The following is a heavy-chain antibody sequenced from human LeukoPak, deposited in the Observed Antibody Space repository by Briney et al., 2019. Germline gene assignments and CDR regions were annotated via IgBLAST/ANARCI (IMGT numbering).Heavy chain of an antibody. CDR2: ISSSGSTM. CDR3: ARDSGSGSYSGY. Sequence: PGGSLRLSCAASGFTFSDYYMSWIRQAPGKGLEWVSYISSSGSTMYYAGSVKGRFTISRDNAKNTLYLQMNSLRAEDTAVYYCARDSGSGSYSGYWGQGTLVTVSS. CDR1: GFTFSDYY. V-gene: IGHV3-11*04. J-gene: IGHJ4*02. D-gene: IGHD3-10*01.